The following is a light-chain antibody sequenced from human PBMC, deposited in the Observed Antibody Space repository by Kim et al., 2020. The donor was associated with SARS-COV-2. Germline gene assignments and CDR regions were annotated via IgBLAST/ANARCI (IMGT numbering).Light chain of an antibody. V-gene: IGKV1-12*01. CDR1: HGISTW. CDR3: QQANTFPPH. J-gene: IGKJ4*01. Sequence: ASVGDRVTITCRASHGISTWLAWYQQKPGKAPKLLINTASTLQSGVPSRFSGSGSGTEFTLIITSLQPEDFATYYCQQANTFPPHFGGGTKVDIK. CDR2: TAS.